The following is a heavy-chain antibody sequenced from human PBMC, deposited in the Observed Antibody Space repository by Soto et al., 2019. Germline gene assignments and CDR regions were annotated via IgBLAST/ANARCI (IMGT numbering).Heavy chain of an antibody. CDR2: ISYDGSNK. V-gene: IGHV3-30*18. J-gene: IGHJ6*02. Sequence: QVQLVESGGGVVQPGRSLRLSCAASGFTFSSYGMHWVRQAPGKGLEWVAVISYDGSNKYYADSVKGRFTISRDNSKNTRCLQMNSLRAEDTAVYYCAKDVVVGATTGLGDYYYYYGMDVWGQVTTVTVSS. CDR1: GFTFSSYG. D-gene: IGHD1-26*01. CDR3: AKDVVVGATTGLGDYYYYYGMDV.